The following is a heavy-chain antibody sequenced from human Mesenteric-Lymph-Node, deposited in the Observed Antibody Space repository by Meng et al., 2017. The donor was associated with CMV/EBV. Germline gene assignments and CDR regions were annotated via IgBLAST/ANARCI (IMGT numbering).Heavy chain of an antibody. CDR2: IYFTGTT. CDR1: GGSIGSGDYC. V-gene: IGHV4-31*03. J-gene: IGHJ4*02. Sequence: CTVSGGSIGSGDYCWSWIRQHPGKGLELIGYIYFTGTTYYNPSLKSRVSISLDSSKNQFSLKLTSVTAADTAVYYCARDIVGATYFDHWGQGTLVTVSS. D-gene: IGHD1-26*01. CDR3: ARDIVGATYFDH.